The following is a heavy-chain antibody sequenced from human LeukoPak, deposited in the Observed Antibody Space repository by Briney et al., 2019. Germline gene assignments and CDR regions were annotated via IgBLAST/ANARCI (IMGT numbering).Heavy chain of an antibody. CDR1: GGSINSTGYS. V-gene: IGHV4-39*01. CDR2: IYYSGST. CDR3: ARRDFWSGYGV. Sequence: PSQTLSLTCAVSGGSINSTGYSWGWIRQPPGKGLEWIGSIYYSGSTYYNPSLKSRVTISVDTSKNQFSLELSSVTAADTAVYYCARRDFWSGYGVWGQGTLVTVSS. J-gene: IGHJ4*02. D-gene: IGHD3-3*01.